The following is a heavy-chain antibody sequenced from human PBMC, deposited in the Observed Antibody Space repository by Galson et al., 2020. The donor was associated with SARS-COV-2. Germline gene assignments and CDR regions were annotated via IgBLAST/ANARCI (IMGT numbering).Heavy chain of an antibody. CDR2: FDPEDGET. CDR3: ATRSDYYGSGSYHCYFDY. CDR1: GYTLTELS. D-gene: IGHD3-10*01. V-gene: IGHV1-24*01. J-gene: IGHJ4*02. Sequence: ASVKVSCKVSGYTLTELSMHWVRQAPGKGLEWMGGFDPEDGETIYAPKFQGRVTMTEDTSTDTAYMELSSLRSEDTAVYYCATRSDYYGSGSYHCYFDYWGQGTLVTVSS.